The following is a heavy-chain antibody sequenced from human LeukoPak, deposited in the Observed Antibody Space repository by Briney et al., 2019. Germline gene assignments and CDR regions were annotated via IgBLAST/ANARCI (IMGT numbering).Heavy chain of an antibody. J-gene: IGHJ5*02. CDR1: GFTFSSCS. D-gene: IGHD2-2*01. CDR2: ISSGSGTI. CDR3: AKDARYCSSTSCYSPFDP. Sequence: GGSLRLSCGASGFTFSSCSINWVRQAPGKGLEWLSYISSGSGTIYYADSVKGRFTISRDNAKNSLYLQMNSLRAEDTAVYYCAKDARYCSSTSCYSPFDPWGQGTLVTVSS. V-gene: IGHV3-48*04.